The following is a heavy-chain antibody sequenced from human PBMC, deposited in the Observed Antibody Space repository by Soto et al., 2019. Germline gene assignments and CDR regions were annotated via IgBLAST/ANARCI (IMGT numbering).Heavy chain of an antibody. D-gene: IGHD2-21*02. Sequence: QVQLVQSGAEVKKPGSSVKVSCKASGGTFSRDAISWVRQAPGQGLEWMGGIIPMFGTAKYVQKFQGRLTINADGSETPAYMELRSMRSDDTAVYYCAKGVVVVPASQLGWFDPWGQGPLVTVSS. CDR1: GGTFSRDA. J-gene: IGHJ5*02. CDR2: IIPMFGTA. V-gene: IGHV1-69*01. CDR3: AKGVVVVPASQLGWFDP.